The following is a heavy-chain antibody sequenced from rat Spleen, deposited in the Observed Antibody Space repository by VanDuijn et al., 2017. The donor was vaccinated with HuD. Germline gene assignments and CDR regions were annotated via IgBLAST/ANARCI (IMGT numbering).Heavy chain of an antibody. V-gene: IGHV5-29*01. Sequence: EVQLVESGGGLVQPGRSLKLSCAASGFTFSNYDMAWVRQAPTKGLEWVASISYDGITTYYRDSVRGRFTISSDNARTTLYLQMDSLRSEDTATYYCTRRHYGYTDYFDYWGQGVMVTVSS. CDR1: GFTFSNYD. CDR3: TRRHYGYTDYFDY. D-gene: IGHD1-9*01. J-gene: IGHJ2*01. CDR2: ISYDGITT.